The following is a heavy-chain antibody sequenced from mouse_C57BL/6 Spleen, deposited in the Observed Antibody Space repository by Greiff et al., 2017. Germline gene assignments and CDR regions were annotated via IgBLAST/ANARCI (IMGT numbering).Heavy chain of an antibody. D-gene: IGHD1-1*01. CDR2: IDPSDSYT. Sequence: QVQLQQPGAELVMPGASVKLSCKASGYTFTSYWMHWVQQRPGQGLEWIGEIDPSDSYTNYTQTFKGQSTLTGDKATSTAYMQLSSLTSEDSAVYYCARGGLRGWYFDVWGTGTTVTVSS. V-gene: IGHV1-69*01. CDR1: GYTFTSYW. CDR3: ARGGLRGWYFDV. J-gene: IGHJ1*03.